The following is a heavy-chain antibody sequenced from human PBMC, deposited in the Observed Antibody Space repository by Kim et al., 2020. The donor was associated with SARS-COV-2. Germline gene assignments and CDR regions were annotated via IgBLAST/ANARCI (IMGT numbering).Heavy chain of an antibody. D-gene: IGHD3-10*01. CDR3: AREVLLWFGPFDP. V-gene: IGHV3-48*02. J-gene: IGHJ5*02. Sequence: GRSLRLSCAASAFTFSSYSMNWVRQAPGKGLEWVSYISSSSSTIYYADSVKGRFTISRDNARNSLYLQMNSLRDEDTAVYYCAREVLLWFGPFDPWGQGTLVTVSS. CDR2: ISSSSSTI. CDR1: AFTFSSYS.